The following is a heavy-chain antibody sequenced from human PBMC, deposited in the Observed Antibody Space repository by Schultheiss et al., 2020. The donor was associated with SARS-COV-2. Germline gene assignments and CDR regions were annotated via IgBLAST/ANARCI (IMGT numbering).Heavy chain of an antibody. CDR2: INPNSGGT. D-gene: IGHD2-15*01. CDR1: GGTFSSYA. V-gene: IGHV1-2*06. J-gene: IGHJ5*02. Sequence: ASVKVSCKASGGTFSSYAISWVRQAPGQGLEWMGRINPNSGGTNYAQKFQGRVTMTRETSITTAYMELSGLRSDDTAVYYCASEWVVVAANWWFDPWGQGTQVTVSS. CDR3: ASEWVVVAANWWFDP.